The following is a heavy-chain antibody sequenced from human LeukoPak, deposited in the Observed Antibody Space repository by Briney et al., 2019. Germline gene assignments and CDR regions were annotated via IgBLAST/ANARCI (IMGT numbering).Heavy chain of an antibody. CDR1: GGSFTSYY. D-gene: IGHD6-13*01. Sequence: PSETLTLICAVYGGSFTSYYWSWIRQPPGKGLEWIGEISHTGHTNYNPSLKSRVTMSVETSKNQLSLILSSVTAADTAVYYCARGPYSNDAGYWGQGTPLTVSS. V-gene: IGHV4-34*01. CDR2: ISHTGHT. CDR3: ARGPYSNDAGY. J-gene: IGHJ4*02.